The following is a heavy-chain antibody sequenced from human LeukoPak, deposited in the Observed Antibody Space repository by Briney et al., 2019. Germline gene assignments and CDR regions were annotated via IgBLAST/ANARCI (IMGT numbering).Heavy chain of an antibody. CDR2: INHSGST. CDR3: ARVWSSDIFDY. V-gene: IGHV4-34*01. CDR1: GGSFGGYY. J-gene: IGHJ4*02. Sequence: SETLSLTCGVHGGSFGGYYWSWIRQPPGKGLEWIGEINHSGSTNYNSSLKSRVTVSVDTSKNQFSLKVSSVTAADTAVYYCARVWSSDIFDYWGQGSLVTVSS. D-gene: IGHD3-3*01.